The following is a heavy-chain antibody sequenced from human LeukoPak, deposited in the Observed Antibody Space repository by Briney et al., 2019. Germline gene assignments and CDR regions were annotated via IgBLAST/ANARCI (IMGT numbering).Heavy chain of an antibody. D-gene: IGHD3-22*01. CDR1: GFTFSSYW. J-gene: IGHJ4*02. Sequence: GGSLRLSCAASGFTFSSYWMHWVRQAPGKGLVWVSRINTDGSSTSYADSVKGRFTISRDNAKNTLYLQMNSPRAEDTAVYYCARVPSGYYYHFDYWGQGTLVTVSS. CDR3: ARVPSGYYYHFDY. CDR2: INTDGSST. V-gene: IGHV3-74*01.